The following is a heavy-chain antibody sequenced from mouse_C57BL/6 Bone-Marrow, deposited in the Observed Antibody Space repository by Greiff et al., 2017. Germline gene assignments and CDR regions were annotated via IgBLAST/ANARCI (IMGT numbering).Heavy chain of an antibody. CDR1: GFTFSSYG. CDR3: ARPPLGPDYFDY. J-gene: IGHJ2*01. Sequence: EVQGVESGGDLVKPGGSLKLSCAASGFTFSSYGMSWVRQTPDKRLEWVATISSGGSYTYYPDSVKGRFTISRDNAKNTLYLQMSSLKSEDTAMYYCARPPLGPDYFDYWGQGTTLTVSS. CDR2: ISSGGSYT. V-gene: IGHV5-6*01.